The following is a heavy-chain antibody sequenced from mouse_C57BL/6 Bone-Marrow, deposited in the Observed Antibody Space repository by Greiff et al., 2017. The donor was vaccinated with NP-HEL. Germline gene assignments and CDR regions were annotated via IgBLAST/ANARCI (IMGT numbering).Heavy chain of an antibody. V-gene: IGHV14-4*01. CDR1: GFNIKDDY. CDR3: TTGYDGY. Sequence: EVQLQQSGAELVRPGASVKLSCTASGFNIKDDYMHWVKQRPEQGLEWIGWIDPENGDTEYASKFQGKATITADTSSNTAYLQLSSLTSEDTAVYYCTTGYDGYWGQGTSVTVSS. J-gene: IGHJ4*01. D-gene: IGHD2-3*01. CDR2: IDPENGDT.